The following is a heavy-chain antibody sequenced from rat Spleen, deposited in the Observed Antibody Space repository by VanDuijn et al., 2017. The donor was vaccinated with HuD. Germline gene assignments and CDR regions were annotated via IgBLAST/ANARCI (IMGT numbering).Heavy chain of an antibody. D-gene: IGHD1-10*01. CDR2: ISTSGSRT. J-gene: IGHJ3*01. V-gene: IGHV5-25*01. CDR3: ATRGNNPFAY. Sequence: EVQLVESGGGLVQPGRSLKLSCAASGFTFSNYYMAWVRQAPKKGLEWVATISTSGSRTYYPDSVKGRFTISRDNAKSTLYLQMDSLRSEDTATYYCATRGNNPFAYWGQGTLVTVSS. CDR1: GFTFSNYY.